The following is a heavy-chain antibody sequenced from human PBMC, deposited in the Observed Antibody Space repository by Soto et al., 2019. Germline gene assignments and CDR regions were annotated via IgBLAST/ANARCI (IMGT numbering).Heavy chain of an antibody. CDR3: ARAKRGYGSGSPNYYYYYMDV. CDR1: GYTSTSYD. Sequence: ASVKVSCKASGYTSTSYDINWVRQATGQGLEWMGWMNPNSGNTGYAQKFQGRVTMTRNTSISTAYMELSSLRSEDTAVYYCARAKRGYGSGSPNYYYYYMDVWGKGTTVTVSS. CDR2: MNPNSGNT. V-gene: IGHV1-8*01. J-gene: IGHJ6*03. D-gene: IGHD3-10*01.